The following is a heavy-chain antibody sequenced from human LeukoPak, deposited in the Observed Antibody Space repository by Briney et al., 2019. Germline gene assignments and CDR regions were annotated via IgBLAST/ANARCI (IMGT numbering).Heavy chain of an antibody. V-gene: IGHV4-39*01. Sequence: PSETLSLTCTVSGGSISSSSYYWGWIRQPPGKGLEWIGSIYYSGSTYYNPSLKSRVTISVDTSKNQFSLKLSSVTAADTAVYYCAGLFGATPTLDYWGQGTLVTVSS. D-gene: IGHD1-26*01. CDR2: IYYSGST. CDR1: GGSISSSSYY. J-gene: IGHJ4*02. CDR3: AGLFGATPTLDY.